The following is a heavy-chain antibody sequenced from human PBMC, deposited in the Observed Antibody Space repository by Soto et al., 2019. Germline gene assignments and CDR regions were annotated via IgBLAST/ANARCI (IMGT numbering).Heavy chain of an antibody. CDR2: ISAYNGNT. V-gene: IGHV1-18*01. Sequence: ASVKVSCKASGYTFTSYGISWVRQGPGQGLEWTGWISAYNGNTNYAQKLQGRVTMTTDTSTSTAYMELRSLRSDDTAVYYCARDCSGGSCYPNYYYYYGMDVWGQGTTVTVSS. J-gene: IGHJ6*02. CDR3: ARDCSGGSCYPNYYYYYGMDV. CDR1: GYTFTSYG. D-gene: IGHD2-15*01.